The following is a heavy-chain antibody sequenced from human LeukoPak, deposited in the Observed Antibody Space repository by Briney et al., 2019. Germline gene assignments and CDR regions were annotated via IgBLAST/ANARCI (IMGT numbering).Heavy chain of an antibody. CDR2: ISAYNGNT. CDR3: ARDDSSGYYGSRTAFDI. V-gene: IGHV1-18*01. D-gene: IGHD3-22*01. J-gene: IGHJ3*02. Sequence: ASVKVSCKASGYTFTSYGISWVRQAPGQGLEWMGWISAYNGNTNYAQKLQGGVTMTTDTSTSTAYMELRSLRSDDTAVYYCARDDSSGYYGSRTAFDIWGQGTMVTVSS. CDR1: GYTFTSYG.